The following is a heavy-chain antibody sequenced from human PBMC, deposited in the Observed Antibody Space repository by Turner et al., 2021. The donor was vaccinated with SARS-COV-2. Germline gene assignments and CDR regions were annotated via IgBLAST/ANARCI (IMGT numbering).Heavy chain of an antibody. J-gene: IGHJ6*02. Sequence: QVQLVQSGAEVKKPGASVKVTCKVSGYTLIELSMHWVRQAPGKGLEWMGGFDPEDGETIYAQKFQGRVTMTEDTSTDTAYMELSSLRSEDTAVYYCATAPANYYDSSGSKGFYYYYYGMDVWGQGTTVTVYS. D-gene: IGHD3-22*01. V-gene: IGHV1-24*01. CDR1: GYTLIELS. CDR2: FDPEDGET. CDR3: ATAPANYYDSSGSKGFYYYYYGMDV.